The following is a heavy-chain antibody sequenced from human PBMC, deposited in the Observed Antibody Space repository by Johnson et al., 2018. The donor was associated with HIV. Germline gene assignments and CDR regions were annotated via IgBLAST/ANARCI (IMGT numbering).Heavy chain of an antibody. D-gene: IGHD6-13*01. J-gene: IGHJ3*02. V-gene: IGHV3-13*01. Sequence: VQVVESGGGLVQPGGSLRLSCAASGFTFSAYEMHWVRQSTGKGLEWVSAIGTAGDTYYPGSVKGRFTISRENAKNSLYLQMNSLRAGDTAVYYCARSSSTAAPGRDAFDIWCQGTMVTVSS. CDR2: IGTAGDT. CDR3: ARSSSTAAPGRDAFDI. CDR1: GFTFSAYE.